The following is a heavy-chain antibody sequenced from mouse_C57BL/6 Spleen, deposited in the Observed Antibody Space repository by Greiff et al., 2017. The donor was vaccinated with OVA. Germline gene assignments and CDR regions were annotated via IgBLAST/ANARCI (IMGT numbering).Heavy chain of an antibody. CDR2: IHPNSGST. CDR3: ARERNDYLFAY. Sequence: QVQLQQSGAELVKPGASVKLSCKASGYTFTSYWMHWVKQRPGQGLEWIGMIHPNSGSTNYNEKFKSKATLTVAKSSSTAYMRLRSLTSENSAVYYCARERNDYLFAYWGQGTLVTVSA. CDR1: GYTFTSYW. V-gene: IGHV1-64*01. J-gene: IGHJ3*01. D-gene: IGHD2-4*01.